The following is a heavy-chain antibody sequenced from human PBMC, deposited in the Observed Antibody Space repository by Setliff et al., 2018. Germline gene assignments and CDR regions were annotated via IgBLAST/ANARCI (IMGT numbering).Heavy chain of an antibody. J-gene: IGHJ4*02. D-gene: IGHD3-10*01. CDR1: GDSLSGYY. CDR2: IMPGRDT. Sequence: SETLSLTCAVYGDSLSGYYWSWIRKSPKKGRDWIGEIMPGRDTLYSPSLESRLTITIDTSKSQFSLKLSPVTAADTAVYYCARHATYYYGSGNLPFDSWGQGTLVTVSS. CDR3: ARHATYYYGSGNLPFDS. V-gene: IGHV4-34*12.